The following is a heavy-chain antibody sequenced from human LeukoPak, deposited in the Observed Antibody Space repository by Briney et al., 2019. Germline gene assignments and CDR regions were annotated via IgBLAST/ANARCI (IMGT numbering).Heavy chain of an antibody. CDR1: SASISSNFYY. D-gene: IGHD3-22*01. V-gene: IGHV4-61*05. J-gene: IGHJ6*03. Sequence: NTSETLSLTCSVSSASISSNFYYWGRIRQPPGKGLEWIGYIYTSGSTNYNPSLKSRVTISVDTSKNQFSLKLGSVTAADTAVYYCARHVLYDSSGYFMPRSSRYYYYYYMDVWGKGTTVTVSS. CDR3: ARHVLYDSSGYFMPRSSRYYYYYYMDV. CDR2: IYTSGST.